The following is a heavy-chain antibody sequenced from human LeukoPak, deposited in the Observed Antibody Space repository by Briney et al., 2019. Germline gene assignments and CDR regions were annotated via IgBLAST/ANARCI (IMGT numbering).Heavy chain of an antibody. V-gene: IGHV1-18*01. D-gene: IGHD1-26*01. J-gene: IGHJ4*02. CDR3: ARVLVGATSPTGY. CDR2: ISAYNVNT. Sequence: ASVKVSCKASGYTFTSYGISWVRQAPGQGLEWMGWISAYNVNTNYAQKLQGRVTMTTDTSTSTAYMELRRLRSDDTAVYSCARVLVGATSPTGYWGQGTLVTASS. CDR1: GYTFTSYG.